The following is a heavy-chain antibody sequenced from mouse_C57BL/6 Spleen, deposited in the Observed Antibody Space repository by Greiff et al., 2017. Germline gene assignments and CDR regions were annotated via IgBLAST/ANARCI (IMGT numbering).Heavy chain of an antibody. CDR2: ISGGGGNT. Sequence: EVKLVESGGGLVKPGGSLKLSCAASGFTFSSYTMSWVRQTPEKRLEWVATISGGGGNTYYPDSVKGRFTISRDNAKNTLYLQMSSLRSEDTALYYCASYYGSSYGFAYWGQGTLVTVSA. V-gene: IGHV5-9*01. D-gene: IGHD1-1*01. J-gene: IGHJ3*01. CDR3: ASYYGSSYGFAY. CDR1: GFTFSSYT.